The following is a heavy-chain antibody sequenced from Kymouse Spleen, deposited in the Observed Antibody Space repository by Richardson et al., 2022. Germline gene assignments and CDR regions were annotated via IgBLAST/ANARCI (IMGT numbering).Heavy chain of an antibody. D-gene: IGHD4-11,IGHD4-11*01. V-gene: IGHV4-39*01. CDR1: GGSISSSSYY. J-gene: IGHJ6*02. CDR3: ARLPDYSRDYYGMDV. CDR2: IYYSGST. Sequence: QLQLQESGPGLVKPSETLSLTCTVSGGSISSSSYYWGWIRQPPGKGLEWIGSIYYSGSTYYNPSLKSRVTISVDTSKNQFSLKLSSVTAADTAVYYCARLPDYSRDYYGMDVWGQGTTVTVSS.